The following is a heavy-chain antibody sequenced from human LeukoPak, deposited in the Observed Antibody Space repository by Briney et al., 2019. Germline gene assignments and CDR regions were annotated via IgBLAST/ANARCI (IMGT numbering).Heavy chain of an antibody. CDR3: APDIVVVPAAIQSPRTNDAFDI. J-gene: IGHJ3*02. Sequence: GGSLRLSCAASGFTFSDYYMSWIRQAPGKGLEWVSYISSSGSTIYYADSVKGRFTISRDNAKNSLYLQMNSLRAEDTAVYYCAPDIVVVPAAIQSPRTNDAFDIWAKGQWSPSLQ. CDR1: GFTFSDYY. V-gene: IGHV3-11*01. D-gene: IGHD2-2*02. CDR2: ISSSGSTI.